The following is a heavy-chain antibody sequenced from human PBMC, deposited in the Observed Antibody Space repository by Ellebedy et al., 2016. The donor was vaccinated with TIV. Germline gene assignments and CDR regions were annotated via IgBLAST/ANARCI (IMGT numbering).Heavy chain of an antibody. CDR2: INPNSGGT. Sequence: AASVKVSCKASGYTFTGYYMHWARQAPGQGLEWMGWINPNSGGTNYAQKFQGRVTMTRDTSISTAYMELSRLRSDDPAVYYCARDIGSGGVGDDYWGQGTLVTVSS. V-gene: IGHV1-2*02. CDR1: GYTFTGYY. D-gene: IGHD6-25*01. CDR3: ARDIGSGGVGDDY. J-gene: IGHJ4*02.